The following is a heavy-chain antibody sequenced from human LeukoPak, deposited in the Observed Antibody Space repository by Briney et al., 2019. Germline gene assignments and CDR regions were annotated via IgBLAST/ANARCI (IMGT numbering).Heavy chain of an antibody. CDR2: INSDGSST. CDR1: GFTFSTYW. V-gene: IGHV3-74*01. J-gene: IGHJ4*02. CDR3: ARDSIAAAGDFDY. Sequence: AGGSLRLSCAAAGFTFSTYWMHWVRQVPGKGLVWVSRINSDGSSTGYADSVKGRFTISRDNAKNTLYLQMNSLRAEDTAVYYCARDSIAAAGDFDYWGQGTLVTVSS. D-gene: IGHD6-13*01.